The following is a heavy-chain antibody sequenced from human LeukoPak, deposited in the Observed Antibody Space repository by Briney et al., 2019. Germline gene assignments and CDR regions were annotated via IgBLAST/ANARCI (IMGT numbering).Heavy chain of an antibody. Sequence: GGSLRLSCAASGFTFSSYAMSWVRQAPGKGLEWVSAISGSGGSTYYADSVKGRFTISRDNSKNTLYLQMNSLRAEDTAVYYCAKDRMWFGELFSYYYYGMDVWGQGTTVTVSS. CDR3: AKDRMWFGELFSYYYYGMDV. J-gene: IGHJ6*02. CDR2: ISGSGGST. D-gene: IGHD3-10*01. CDR1: GFTFSSYA. V-gene: IGHV3-23*01.